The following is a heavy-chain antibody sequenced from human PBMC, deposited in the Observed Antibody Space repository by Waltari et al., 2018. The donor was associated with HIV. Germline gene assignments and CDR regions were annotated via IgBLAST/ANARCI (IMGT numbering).Heavy chain of an antibody. D-gene: IGHD3-9*01. J-gene: IGHJ4*02. CDR3: ARMGQTDDILTGHHY. Sequence: QLHLQESGPGLVKPSETLSLTCTVSGGSISRSSYHWGWIRQPAEKGLEWIGSIYYSGSTYYTPSLKSRVIISVDTSKNQFSVELSSVTAADTAGYYCARMGQTDDILTGHHYWGQGTLVTVSS. V-gene: IGHV4-39*01. CDR2: IYYSGST. CDR1: GGSISRSSYH.